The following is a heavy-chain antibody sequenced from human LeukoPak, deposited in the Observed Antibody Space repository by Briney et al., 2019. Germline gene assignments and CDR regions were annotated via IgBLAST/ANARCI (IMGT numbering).Heavy chain of an antibody. V-gene: IGHV4-30-2*01. CDR3: ARDHLTGNMDV. CDR1: DGSISSGGYY. J-gene: IGHJ6*03. CDR2: IYHSGST. Sequence: SETLSLTCTVSDGSISSGGYYWSWIRQPPGKGLEWIGYIYHSGSTYYNPSLKSRVTISVDRSKNQFSLKLSSVTAADTAVYYCARDHLTGNMDVWGKGTTVTVSS. D-gene: IGHD7-27*01.